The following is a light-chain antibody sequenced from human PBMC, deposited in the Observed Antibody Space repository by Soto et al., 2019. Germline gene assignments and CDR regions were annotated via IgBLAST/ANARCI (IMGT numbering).Light chain of an antibody. CDR3: QQYGDSPKYT. Sequence: EIVLTQSPATLSVSPGELATLSCMASQSVSSDYVAWYQQKPGQAPRLLIFGASSRATGIPDRFSGSGSGTDFSLTINRLEPDDFAVYYCQQYGDSPKYTFGQGTKVDIK. CDR1: QSVSSDY. CDR2: GAS. V-gene: IGKV3-20*01. J-gene: IGKJ2*01.